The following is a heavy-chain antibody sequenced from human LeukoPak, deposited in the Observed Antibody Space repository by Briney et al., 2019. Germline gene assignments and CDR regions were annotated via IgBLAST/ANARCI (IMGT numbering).Heavy chain of an antibody. CDR1: GFTFSSYA. J-gene: IGHJ5*02. V-gene: IGHV3-23*01. CDR3: ARVQRDIVLMVYADNWFDP. D-gene: IGHD2-8*01. Sequence: PGGSLRLSCAASGFTFSSYAMSWVRQAPGKGLEWVSAISGSGGSTYYADSVKGRFTISRDNSKNTLYLQMNSLRAEDTAVYYCARVQRDIVLMVYADNWFDPWGQGTLVTVSS. CDR2: ISGSGGST.